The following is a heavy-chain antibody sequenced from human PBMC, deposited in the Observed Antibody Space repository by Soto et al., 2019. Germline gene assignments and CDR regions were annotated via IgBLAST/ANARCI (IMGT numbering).Heavy chain of an antibody. Sequence: GASVKVSCKASGYSFSSFHIHWVRQATGEGLEWMGRMNPNSGKTDYAQKFQGRLTMTRDTSISTAYMELSSLRFEDSAVYFCAKEQYAEAGPDHWG. CDR3: AKEQYAEAGPDH. CDR1: GYSFSSFH. D-gene: IGHD6-13*01. V-gene: IGHV1-8*01. J-gene: IGHJ4*01. CDR2: MNPNSGKT.